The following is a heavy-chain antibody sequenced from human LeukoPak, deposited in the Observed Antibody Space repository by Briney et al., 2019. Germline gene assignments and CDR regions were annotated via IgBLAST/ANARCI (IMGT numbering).Heavy chain of an antibody. D-gene: IGHD6-6*01. J-gene: IGHJ6*03. V-gene: IGHV3-21*01. Sequence: GGSLRLSCAASGFTFSSYSMNWVRQAPGKGLEWVSSISSSSSYIYYADSVKGRFTISRDNAKNSLYLQMNSLRAEDTAVYYCARVGSSSSRYYYYMDVWAKGPRSPSP. CDR3: ARVGSSSSRYYYYMDV. CDR2: ISSSSSYI. CDR1: GFTFSSYS.